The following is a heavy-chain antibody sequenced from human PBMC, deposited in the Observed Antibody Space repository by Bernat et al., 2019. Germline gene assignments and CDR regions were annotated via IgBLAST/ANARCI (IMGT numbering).Heavy chain of an antibody. CDR1: GFTVSSNY. J-gene: IGHJ6*03. CDR3: ARAKGGSGTLAYYYYMDV. V-gene: IGHV3-66*01. D-gene: IGHD3-10*01. CDR2: MYSGGST. Sequence: VQLVESGGGLVQPGGSLRLSGAASGFTVSSNYMSWVRQAPGKGLEWVAVMYSGGSTYYADSVKGRFTISRDNSKNTLYLQMNSLRAEDTAVYYCARAKGGSGTLAYYYYMDVWGKGTTVTVSS.